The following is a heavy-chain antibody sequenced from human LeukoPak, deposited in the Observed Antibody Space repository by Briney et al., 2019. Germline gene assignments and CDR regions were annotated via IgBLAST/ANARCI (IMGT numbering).Heavy chain of an antibody. Sequence: PSETLSLTCTVSGGSISSYYWSWIRQPPGKGLEWTGYVYYSGSTNYNPSLKSRVTISVDTSKNQFSLKLSSVTAADTAVYYCASLCSGGSCYSDAFDIWGQGTMVTVSS. CDR2: VYYSGST. V-gene: IGHV4-59*01. J-gene: IGHJ3*02. CDR3: ASLCSGGSCYSDAFDI. CDR1: GGSISSYY. D-gene: IGHD2-15*01.